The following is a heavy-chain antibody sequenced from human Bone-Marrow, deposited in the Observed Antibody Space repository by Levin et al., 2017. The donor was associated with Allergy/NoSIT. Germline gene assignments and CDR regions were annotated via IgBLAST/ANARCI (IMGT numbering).Heavy chain of an antibody. D-gene: IGHD2-2*02. J-gene: IGHJ4*02. CDR2: IYYSGST. CDR1: GGSISSGGYY. CDR3: ARGVQAAAIPVPHFDY. V-gene: IGHV4-31*03. Sequence: SETLSLTCTVSGGSISSGGYYWSWIRQHPGKGLEWIGYIYYSGSTYYNPSLKSRVTISVDTSKNQFSLKLSSVTAADTAVYYCARGVQAAAIPVPHFDYWGQGTLVTVSS.